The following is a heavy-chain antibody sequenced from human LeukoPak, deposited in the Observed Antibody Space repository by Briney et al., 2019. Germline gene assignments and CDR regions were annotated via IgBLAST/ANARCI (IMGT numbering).Heavy chain of an antibody. D-gene: IGHD4-11*01. V-gene: IGHV4-39*01. CDR3: ASGRLHNSIWDY. CDR1: GVSISSSSYY. J-gene: IGHJ4*02. Sequence: SETLSLTCTGSGVSISSSSYYWAWIRQPPGKGLEWIGSIYYTGTTYYNASLKSRVTISVDTSMNQLSLRLISGTAADTAVYYCASGRLHNSIWDYWGQGTLVTVSS. CDR2: IYYTGTT.